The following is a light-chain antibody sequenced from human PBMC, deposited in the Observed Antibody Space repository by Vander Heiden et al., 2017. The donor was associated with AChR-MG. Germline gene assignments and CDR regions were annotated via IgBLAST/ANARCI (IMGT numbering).Light chain of an antibody. V-gene: IGKV1-5*03. CDR1: QSISSW. Sequence: DIQMPQSPSTLSASVGDRVTITCRASQSISSWLAWYQQKPGKAPKLLIYKSSSLESGVPSRFSGSGSGTEFTLTISSLQPDDFATYYCQQYKTYPITFGQGTRLEIK. J-gene: IGKJ5*01. CDR3: QQYKTYPIT. CDR2: KSS.